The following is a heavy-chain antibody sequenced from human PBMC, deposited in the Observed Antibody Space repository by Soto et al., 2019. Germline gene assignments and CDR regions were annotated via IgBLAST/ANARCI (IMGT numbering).Heavy chain of an antibody. J-gene: IGHJ4*02. CDR2: ISSGSSTI. Sequence: GGSLRLSCAASGFPFSSYSMNWVRQAPGKGLEWVSYISSGSSTIYYADSVKGRFTISRDNAKNSLYLQMNSLRAEDTAVYYCARSPSYYAKFDYWGQGTLVTVSS. CDR1: GFPFSSYS. CDR3: ARSPSYYAKFDY. V-gene: IGHV3-48*01. D-gene: IGHD3-22*01.